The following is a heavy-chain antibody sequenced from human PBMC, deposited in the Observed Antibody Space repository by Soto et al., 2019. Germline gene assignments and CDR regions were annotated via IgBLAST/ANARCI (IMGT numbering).Heavy chain of an antibody. J-gene: IGHJ4*02. CDR3: VSDRGYGHASVPYS. CDR2: ISYDGGLQ. D-gene: IGHD5-18*01. V-gene: IGHV3-30*03. Sequence: QAQLVESGGGVVQPGKSLRLSCAASGFTFSSYGMHWVRQAPGTGLEWVAVISYDGGLQHYADSVKGRFTFSRDNSKNMVLLQMNSLRAEDTAVYYWVSDRGYGHASVPYSWGQGTLVSVSS. CDR1: GFTFSSYG.